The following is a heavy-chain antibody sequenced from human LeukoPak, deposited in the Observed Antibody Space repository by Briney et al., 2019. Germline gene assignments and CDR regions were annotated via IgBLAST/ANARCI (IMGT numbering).Heavy chain of an antibody. CDR2: VYYSGST. CDR1: DGSISSSGYY. Sequence: SETLSLTCTVSDGSISSSGYYWGWIRQPPGKVLEWIGNVYYSGSTYYNPSLKSRVTISVDTSKNQFSLKLSSVTAADTAVYYCARGNREYSSSSGRNYYYMDVWGKGTTVTVSS. J-gene: IGHJ6*03. V-gene: IGHV4-39*07. CDR3: ARGNREYSSSSGRNYYYMDV. D-gene: IGHD6-6*01.